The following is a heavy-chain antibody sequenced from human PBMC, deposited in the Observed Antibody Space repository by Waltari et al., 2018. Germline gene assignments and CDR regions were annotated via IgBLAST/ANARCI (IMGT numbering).Heavy chain of an antibody. CDR2: MNPNSGNT. V-gene: IGHV1-8*01. Sequence: QVQLVQSGAEVKKPGASVQVSCKASGYTFTSYDLTWVRKATGQGLEWLGWMNPNSGNTGYAQKFQGRVTMTRNTSISTAYMELSSLRSEDTAVYYCARQGRADSSSSPFDYWGQGTLVTVSS. J-gene: IGHJ4*02. CDR1: GYTFTSYD. CDR3: ARQGRADSSSSPFDY. D-gene: IGHD6-6*01.